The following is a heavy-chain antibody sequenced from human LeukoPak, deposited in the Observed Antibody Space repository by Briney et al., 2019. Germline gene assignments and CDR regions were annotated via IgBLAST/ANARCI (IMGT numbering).Heavy chain of an antibody. Sequence: AGGSLRLSCAASGFTFSSYAMHWVRQAPGKGPEWVAVISYDGSNKYYADSVKGRFTISRDNSKNTLYLQMNSLRAEDTAVYYCARGGMVGATYAFDIWGQGTMVTVSS. J-gene: IGHJ3*02. CDR3: ARGGMVGATYAFDI. CDR1: GFTFSSYA. V-gene: IGHV3-30-3*01. D-gene: IGHD1-26*01. CDR2: ISYDGSNK.